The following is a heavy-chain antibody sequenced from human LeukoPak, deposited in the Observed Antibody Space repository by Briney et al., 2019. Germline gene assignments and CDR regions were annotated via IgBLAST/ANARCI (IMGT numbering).Heavy chain of an antibody. D-gene: IGHD2-2*02. CDR3: ARRPDCSSTSCYSFWFDP. Sequence: SETLSLTCTVSGGSISSGDYYWSWIRQPPGKGLEWIGYIYYSGSTYYNPSLNSRVTISVDTSKHQFSLKLSSVTAADTAVYYCARRPDCSSTSCYSFWFDPWGQGTLVTVSS. CDR1: GGSISSGDYY. J-gene: IGHJ5*02. V-gene: IGHV4-30-4*08. CDR2: IYYSGST.